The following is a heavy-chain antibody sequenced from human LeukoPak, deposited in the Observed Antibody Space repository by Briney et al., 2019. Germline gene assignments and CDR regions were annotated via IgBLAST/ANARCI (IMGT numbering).Heavy chain of an antibody. CDR3: ARRPWNYYGSGSYYTRYYYYMDV. Sequence: SETLSLTCAVYGGSFSGYHWSWIRQPPGKGLEWIGEINHSGSTNYNPSLKSRVTISVDTSKNQFSLKLSSVTAADTDVYYCARRPWNYYGSGSYYTRYYYYMDVWGKGTTVTISS. D-gene: IGHD3-10*01. V-gene: IGHV4-34*01. J-gene: IGHJ6*03. CDR1: GGSFSGYH. CDR2: INHSGST.